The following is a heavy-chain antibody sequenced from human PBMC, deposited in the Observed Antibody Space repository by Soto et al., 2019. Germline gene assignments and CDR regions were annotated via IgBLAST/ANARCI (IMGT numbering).Heavy chain of an antibody. J-gene: IGHJ4*02. CDR2: ISGSGGST. CDR1: GFTLSNYA. V-gene: IGHV3-23*01. D-gene: IGHD2-2*01. CDR3: AKDRYRSSTRCYAGFDY. Sequence: PGGSLRLSCAASGFTLSNYAMSWVRQAPGKGLEWVSGISGSGGSTYYADSVKGRFTVSRDNSKNTLFVQLSSLRAEDTAVYYCAKDRYRSSTRCYAGFDYWGQGTLVTVSS.